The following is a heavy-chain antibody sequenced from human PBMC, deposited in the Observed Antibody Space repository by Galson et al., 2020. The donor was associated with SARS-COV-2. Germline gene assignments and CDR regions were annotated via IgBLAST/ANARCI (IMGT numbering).Heavy chain of an antibody. J-gene: IGHJ3*02. CDR1: GFSLSTSGVG. V-gene: IGHV2-5*01. D-gene: IGHD3-10*01. CDR3: AHSTWFGELFTGIAFDI. CDR2: IYWNDDK. Sequence: SGPTLVKPTQTLTLTCTFSGFSLSTSGVGVGWIRQPPGKALEWLALIYWNDDKRYSPSLKSRLTITKDTSKNQVVLTMTNMDPVDTATYYCAHSTWFGELFTGIAFDIWGQGTMVTVSS.